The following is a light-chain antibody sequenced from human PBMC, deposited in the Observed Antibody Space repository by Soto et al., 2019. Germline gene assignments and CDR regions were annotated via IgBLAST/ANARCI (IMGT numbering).Light chain of an antibody. Sequence: EIVITQSPSTLSASPAGRVTLSCSASQSVRSNLAWYQQKPGQAPRLLIYGASTRATGIPARFSGSGSGTEFTLSIGSLQSEDFAVYYCQQYNDWPPTFGQGTKVDI. J-gene: IGKJ1*01. CDR1: QSVRSN. CDR2: GAS. V-gene: IGKV3-15*01. CDR3: QQYNDWPPT.